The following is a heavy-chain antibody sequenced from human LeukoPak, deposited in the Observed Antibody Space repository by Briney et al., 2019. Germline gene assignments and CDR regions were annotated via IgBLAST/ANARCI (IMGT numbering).Heavy chain of an antibody. Sequence: SETLSLTCTASGASISTYYWSWIRQPPGEGLEWIAYISPSGGAVYNPSLNSRLTVSVDTSKNQFSLKLNSVTAADTAVYYCARHVATTVTRGYSCHPMDVWGKGTTVSVSS. CDR3: ARHVATTVTRGYSCHPMDV. V-gene: IGHV4-4*09. J-gene: IGHJ6*03. D-gene: IGHD4-17*01. CDR1: GASISTYY. CDR2: ISPSGGA.